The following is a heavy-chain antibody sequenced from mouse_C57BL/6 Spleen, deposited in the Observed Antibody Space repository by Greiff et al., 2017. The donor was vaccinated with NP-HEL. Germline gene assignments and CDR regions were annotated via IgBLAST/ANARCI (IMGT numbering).Heavy chain of an antibody. CDR1: GFTFSSYA. CDR2: ISDGGSYT. CDR3: GRDRIYDGGYFDV. J-gene: IGHJ1*03. Sequence: DVMLVESGGGLVKPGGSLKLSCAASGFTFSSYAMSWVRQTPEKRLEWVATISDGGSYTYYPDNVKGRFTISRDNAKNNLYLQMSHLKSEDTAMYYCGRDRIYDGGYFDVWGTGTTVTVSS. V-gene: IGHV5-4*03. D-gene: IGHD2-12*01.